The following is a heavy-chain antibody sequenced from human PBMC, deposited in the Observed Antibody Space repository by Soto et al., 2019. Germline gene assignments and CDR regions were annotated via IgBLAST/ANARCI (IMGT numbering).Heavy chain of an antibody. D-gene: IGHD6-19*01. J-gene: IGHJ4*02. Sequence: QVQLVQSGAEVKKPGASVRVSCKASGYTFTDYYIHWVRQAPGQGLEWMGWINPNSGGTNYAQKFQGRVTMTGDTSISTVYMELCSLRSDDTAVSYCASVGRSGWYTPFDYWGQGILVTVSS. CDR2: INPNSGGT. V-gene: IGHV1-2*02. CDR3: ASVGRSGWYTPFDY. CDR1: GYTFTDYY.